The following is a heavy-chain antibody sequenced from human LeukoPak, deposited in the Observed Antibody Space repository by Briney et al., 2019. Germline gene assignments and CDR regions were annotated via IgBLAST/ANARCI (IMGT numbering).Heavy chain of an antibody. CDR3: ARRRWLQLGYFDY. CDR2: IT. V-gene: IGHV4-39*01. Sequence: SETLSLTCTVSGGSISSYYWSWIRQPPGKGLEWIGSITYYNPSLKSRVTLSVDTSKNQFSLNLSSVTAADTAVYYCARRRWLQLGYFDYWGQGILVTVSS. D-gene: IGHD5-24*01. CDR1: GGSISSYY. J-gene: IGHJ4*02.